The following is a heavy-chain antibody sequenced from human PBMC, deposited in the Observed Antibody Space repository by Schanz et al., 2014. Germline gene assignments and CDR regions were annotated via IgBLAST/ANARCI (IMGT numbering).Heavy chain of an antibody. J-gene: IGHJ4*02. CDR3: ARVEVSMVQGLIPSYYFDS. CDR2: VTWDGGYT. CDR1: GFTFDDYT. D-gene: IGHD3-10*01. Sequence: EVQLVESGGVVVQPGGSLRLSCAGSGFTFDDYTMHWVRQPPGKGLEWVSLVTWDGGYTYYADSVKGRFTISRDDAKNSLYLQMNSLSAEDTAVYYCARVEVSMVQGLIPSYYFDSWGQGTPVTVSS. V-gene: IGHV3-43*01.